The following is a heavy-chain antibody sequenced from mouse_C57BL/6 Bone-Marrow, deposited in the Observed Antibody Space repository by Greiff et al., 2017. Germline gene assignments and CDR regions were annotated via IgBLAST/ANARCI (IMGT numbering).Heavy chain of an antibody. CDR2: INPNNGGT. D-gene: IGHD1-1*01. V-gene: IGHV1-18*01. CDR3: ARDTTVVATGYFDV. CDR1: GYTFTDYN. J-gene: IGHJ1*03. Sequence: VQLHQSGPELVQPGASVKIPCKASGYTFTDYNMDWVKQSHGKSLEWIGDINPNNGGTIYNQKFKGQATLTVDKSASTAYMELRSLTSEDTAVYYCARDTTVVATGYFDVWGTGTTVTVAS.